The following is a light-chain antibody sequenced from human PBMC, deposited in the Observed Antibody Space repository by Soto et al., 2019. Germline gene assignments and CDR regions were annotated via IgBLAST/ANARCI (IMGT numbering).Light chain of an antibody. J-gene: IGLJ2*01. CDR3: SSYTTSSTLV. CDR1: SSDVGGYNS. V-gene: IGLV2-14*01. Sequence: QSVLTQPASVSGSPGQSITISCTGTSSDVGGYNSVSWYQQHPGKAPKLMIYEVSNRPSGVSNRFSGSKSGNTASLTISGLQAEDEADYYCSSYTTSSTLVFGGGTKLTVL. CDR2: EVS.